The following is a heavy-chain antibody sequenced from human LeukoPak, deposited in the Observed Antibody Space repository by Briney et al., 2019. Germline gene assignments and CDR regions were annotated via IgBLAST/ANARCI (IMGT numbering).Heavy chain of an antibody. J-gene: IGHJ4*02. V-gene: IGHV4-4*07. Sequence: SETLSLTCTVSGGSISSYYWSWIRQSAGKGLEWIGRIYTSGSTKYNPSLKSRVTMSVDTSKNQFSLKLSSVTAADTAVYYCARAIVGTTFGYFDYWGQGTLVTVSS. D-gene: IGHD1-26*01. CDR1: GGSISSYY. CDR2: IYTSGST. CDR3: ARAIVGTTFGYFDY.